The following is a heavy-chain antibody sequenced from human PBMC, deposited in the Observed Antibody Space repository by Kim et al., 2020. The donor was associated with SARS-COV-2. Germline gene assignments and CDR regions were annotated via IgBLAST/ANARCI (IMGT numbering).Heavy chain of an antibody. Sequence: GGSLRLSCAASGFTFSNYEMNWVRQAPGKGLEWVSHISSRGSTIYYAASVKGRFTISRDNAKNSLYLLMNSLRAEDTAVYYCARDQDSSGWSTRGYYYYDMDVWGQGTTVTVSS. J-gene: IGHJ6*02. CDR1: GFTFSNYE. D-gene: IGHD6-19*01. CDR3: ARDQDSSGWSTRGYYYYDMDV. CDR2: ISSRGSTI. V-gene: IGHV3-48*03.